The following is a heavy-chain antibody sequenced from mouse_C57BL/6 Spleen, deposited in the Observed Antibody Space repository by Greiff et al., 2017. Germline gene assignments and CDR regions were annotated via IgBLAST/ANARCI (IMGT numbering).Heavy chain of an antibody. CDR3: ARAVYYYGSAAWFAY. D-gene: IGHD1-1*01. CDR1: GFTFSSYA. J-gene: IGHJ3*01. CDR2: ISDGGSYT. Sequence: EVMLVESGGGLVKPGGSLKLSCAASGFTFSSYAMSWVRQTPEKRLEWVATISDGGSYTYYPDNVKGRFTISRDNAKNNLYLQMSHLKSEDTAMYYCARAVYYYGSAAWFAYWGQGALVTVSA. V-gene: IGHV5-4*03.